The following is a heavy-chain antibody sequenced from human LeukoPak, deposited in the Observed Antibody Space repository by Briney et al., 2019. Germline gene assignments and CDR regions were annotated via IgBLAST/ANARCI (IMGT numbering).Heavy chain of an antibody. CDR3: ARDTFQPGLIDS. Sequence: GGSLRLSCAASGFTFSSYSMNWVRQAPGKGLEWVSSISSSSSYIYYADSVKGRFTISRDNARNTLYLQLSSLRAEDSGVYYCARDTFQPGLIDSWGQGTLVTVSS. D-gene: IGHD2-2*01. CDR1: GFTFSSYS. CDR2: ISSSSSYI. V-gene: IGHV3-21*06. J-gene: IGHJ4*02.